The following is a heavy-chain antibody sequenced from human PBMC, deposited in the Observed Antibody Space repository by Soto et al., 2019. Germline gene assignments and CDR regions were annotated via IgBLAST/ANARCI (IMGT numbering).Heavy chain of an antibody. CDR2: IYYSGST. Sequence: QVQLQESGPGLVKPSETLSLTCTVSGGSVSSGSYYWSWIRQPPGKGLEWLGYIYYSGSTNYNPCLKSRVTMSVDTSKEQFSLKLSAVTAADTAVYYCAKEGAYSYSSAFDCWGQGTLVTVSS. J-gene: IGHJ4*02. D-gene: IGHD6-6*01. CDR3: AKEGAYSYSSAFDC. V-gene: IGHV4-61*01. CDR1: GGSVSSGSYY.